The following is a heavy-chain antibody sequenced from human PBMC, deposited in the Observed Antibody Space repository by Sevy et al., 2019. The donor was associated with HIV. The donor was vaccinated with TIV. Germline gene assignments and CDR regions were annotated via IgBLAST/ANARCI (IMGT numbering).Heavy chain of an antibody. D-gene: IGHD3-22*01. CDR3: AKDPTYYYDSSGYYYYYGMDV. CDR2: ISYDGSNK. Sequence: GGSLRLSCAASGFTFSSYGMHWVRQAPGKGLEWVAVISYDGSNKYYADSVKGRFTISRDSSKNTLYLQMNSLRAEDTAVYYCAKDPTYYYDSSGYYYYYGMDVWGQGTTVTVSS. V-gene: IGHV3-30*18. J-gene: IGHJ6*02. CDR1: GFTFSSYG.